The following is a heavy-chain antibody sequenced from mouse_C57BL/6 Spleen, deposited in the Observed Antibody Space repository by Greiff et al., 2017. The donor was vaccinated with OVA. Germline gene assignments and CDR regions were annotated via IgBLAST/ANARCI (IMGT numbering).Heavy chain of an antibody. Sequence: EVKVVESEGGLVQPGSSMKLSCTASGFTFSDYYMAWVRQVPEKGLEWVANINYDGSSTYYLDSLKSRFIISRDNAKNILYLQMSRLKSEDTATYYCAREEKYYGSSYVGYYVDYWGQGTTLTVSS. J-gene: IGHJ2*01. CDR3: AREEKYYGSSYVGYYVDY. CDR2: INYDGSST. D-gene: IGHD1-1*01. V-gene: IGHV5-16*01. CDR1: GFTFSDYY.